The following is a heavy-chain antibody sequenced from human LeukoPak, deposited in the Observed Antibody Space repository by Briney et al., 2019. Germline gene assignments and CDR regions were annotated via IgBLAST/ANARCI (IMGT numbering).Heavy chain of an antibody. CDR2: IYSGGST. D-gene: IGHD3-22*01. J-gene: IGHJ6*02. CDR1: GFTFSSYA. Sequence: AGGSLRLSWAASGFTFSSYAMSWVRQAPGKGLEWVSVIYSGGSTYCADSVKGRFTISRDNSKNTLYLQMNSLRAEDTAVYYCARGPYDSSGYYPSYYYYGMDVWGQGTTVTVSS. CDR3: ARGPYDSSGYYPSYYYYGMDV. V-gene: IGHV3-66*01.